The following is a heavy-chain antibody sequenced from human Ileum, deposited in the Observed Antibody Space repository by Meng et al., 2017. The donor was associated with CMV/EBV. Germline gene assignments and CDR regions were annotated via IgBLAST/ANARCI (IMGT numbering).Heavy chain of an antibody. V-gene: IGHV3-48*03. CDR3: ARGGRGNYYYYYGMDV. D-gene: IGHD3-16*01. CDR1: GFTLNNYE. Sequence: GGSPRLSCAASGFTLNNYEMNWVRQAPGKGLEWVSYISSTGITIYYADSVKGRFTISRDKANNSLYLQMNSLRAEDTALYYCARGGRGNYYYYYGMDVWGQGTTVTVSS. CDR2: ISSTGITI. J-gene: IGHJ6*02.